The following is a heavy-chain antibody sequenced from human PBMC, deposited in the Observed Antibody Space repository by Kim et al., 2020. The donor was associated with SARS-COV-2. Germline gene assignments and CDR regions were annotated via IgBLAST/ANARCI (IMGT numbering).Heavy chain of an antibody. J-gene: IGHJ3*02. CDR3: GRDRGSGAFDI. CDR2: T. V-gene: IGHV4-31*02. D-gene: IGHD3-10*01. Sequence: TDHHPTLKGRVTISVDTSKNQFSVKLSAVSAADTAVDYCGRDRGSGAFDIWGQGTMVTVSS.